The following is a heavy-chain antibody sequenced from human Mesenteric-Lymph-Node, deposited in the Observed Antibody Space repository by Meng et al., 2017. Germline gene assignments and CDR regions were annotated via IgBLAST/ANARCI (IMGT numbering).Heavy chain of an antibody. CDR3: ARTYDSSGWNDY. CDR1: GGTFSSYA. J-gene: IGHJ4*02. Sequence: SVKVSCKASGGTFSSYAISWVRQAPGQGLEWMGGIIPIFGTANYAQKFQGRVTITADESTSTAYMELSSLRSKDTAVYYCARTYDSSGWNDYWGQGTLVTVSS. CDR2: IIPIFGTA. V-gene: IGHV1-69*13. D-gene: IGHD6-19*01.